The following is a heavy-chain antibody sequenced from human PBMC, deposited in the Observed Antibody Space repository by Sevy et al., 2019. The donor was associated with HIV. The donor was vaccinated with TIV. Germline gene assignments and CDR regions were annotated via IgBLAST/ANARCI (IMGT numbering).Heavy chain of an antibody. CDR3: ARDLRSSARYGMDV. J-gene: IGHJ6*02. CDR1: GFTFSSYA. V-gene: IGHV3-30-3*01. CDR2: ISYDGSNK. D-gene: IGHD2-2*01. Sequence: GESLKISCAASGFTFSSYAMHWVRQAPGKGLEWVAVISYDGSNKYYADSVKGRFTISRDNSKNTLYLKMNSLGAEDTAVYYCARDLRSSARYGMDVWGQGTTVTVSS.